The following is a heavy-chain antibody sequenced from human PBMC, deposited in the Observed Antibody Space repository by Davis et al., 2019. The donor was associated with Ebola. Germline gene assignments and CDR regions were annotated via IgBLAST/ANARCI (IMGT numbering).Heavy chain of an antibody. CDR2: ISAYNGNT. Sequence: ASVKVSCKASGYTFTSYGISWVRQAPGQGLEWMGWISAYNGNTNYAQKLQGRVTMTTDTSTSTAYMELRSLRSDDTAVYYCARVNPSEWEGEYDYWGQGTLVTVSS. J-gene: IGHJ4*02. CDR1: GYTFTSYG. D-gene: IGHD1-26*01. V-gene: IGHV1-18*04. CDR3: ARVNPSEWEGEYDY.